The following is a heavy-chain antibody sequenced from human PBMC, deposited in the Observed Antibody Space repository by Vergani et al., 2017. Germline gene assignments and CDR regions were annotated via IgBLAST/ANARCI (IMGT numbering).Heavy chain of an antibody. CDR1: GFTFSSYA. J-gene: IGHJ6*03. CDR2: ISYDGSNK. V-gene: IGHV3-30-3*01. D-gene: IGHD3-10*01. Sequence: QVQLVESGGGVVQPGRSLSLSCAASGFTFSSYAMHWVRQAPGKGLEWVAVISYDGSNKYYADSVKGRFTISRDNSKNTLYLQMNSLRAEDTAVYYCARDLAGSDYYYMDVWGKGTTVTVSS. CDR3: ARDLAGSDYYYMDV.